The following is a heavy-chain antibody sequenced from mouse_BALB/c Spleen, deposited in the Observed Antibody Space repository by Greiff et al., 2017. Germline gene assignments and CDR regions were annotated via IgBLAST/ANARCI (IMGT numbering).Heavy chain of an antibody. V-gene: IGHV7-1*02. D-gene: IGHD2-4*01. CDR3: AIGDYDGFAY. J-gene: IGHJ3*01. CDR2: SRNKANDYTT. Sequence: EGKLMESGGGLVQPGGSLRLSCATSGFTFSDFYMEWVRQPPGKRLEWIAASRNKANDYTTEYSASVKGRFIVSRDTSQSILYLQMNALRAEDTAIYYCAIGDYDGFAYWGQGTLVTVSA. CDR1: GFTFSDFY.